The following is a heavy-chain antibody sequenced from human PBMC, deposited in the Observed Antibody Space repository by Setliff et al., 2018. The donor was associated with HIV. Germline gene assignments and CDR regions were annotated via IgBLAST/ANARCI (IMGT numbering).Heavy chain of an antibody. V-gene: IGHV4-59*08. CDR3: ARKDWTVAALEY. D-gene: IGHD1-1*01. Sequence: SETLSLTCTVSSDSIRFYYWTWIRQPPGKGLEWIGNIYYTGSTNYNPSLKSRVTISADTSKNQVSLKLTSVTAADSAVYYCARKDWTVAALEYWGQGTLVTVSS. CDR1: SDSIRFYY. J-gene: IGHJ4*02. CDR2: IYYTGST.